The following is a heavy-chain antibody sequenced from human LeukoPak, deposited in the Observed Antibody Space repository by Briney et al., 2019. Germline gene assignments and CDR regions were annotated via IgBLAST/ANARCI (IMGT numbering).Heavy chain of an antibody. J-gene: IGHJ4*02. V-gene: IGHV1-8*01. Sequence: ASVKVSCKASGYTFTSYDINWVRQATGQGLEWMGWMNPNSGNTGYAQKFQGRVTMTRNTAISTAYMELSNLRAEDTAVYYCALKYSSSFSPFVGQSKEFDYWGQGTLVTVSS. CDR2: MNPNSGNT. CDR3: ALKYSSSFSPFVGQSKEFDY. CDR1: GYTFTSYD. D-gene: IGHD6-13*01.